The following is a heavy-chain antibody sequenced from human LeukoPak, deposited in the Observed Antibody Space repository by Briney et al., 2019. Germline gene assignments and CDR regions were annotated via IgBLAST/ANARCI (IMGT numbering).Heavy chain of an antibody. CDR2: INHSGST. Sequence: PSETLSPTCAVYGGSFSGYYWSWIRQPPGKGLEWIGEINHSGSTNYNPSLKSRVTISVDTSKNQFSLKLSSVTAADTAVYYCARGRLIHYYYYMDVWGKGTTVTVSS. J-gene: IGHJ6*03. CDR1: GGSFSGYY. D-gene: IGHD3-16*01. V-gene: IGHV4-34*01. CDR3: ARGRLIHYYYYMDV.